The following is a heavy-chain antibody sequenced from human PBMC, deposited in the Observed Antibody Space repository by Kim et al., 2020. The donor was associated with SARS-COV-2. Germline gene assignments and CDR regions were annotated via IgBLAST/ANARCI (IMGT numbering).Heavy chain of an antibody. CDR1: GFTFSSYG. D-gene: IGHD2-15*01. V-gene: IGHV3-30*18. Sequence: GGSLRLSCAASGFTFSSYGMHWVRQAPGKGLEWVAVISYDGSNKYYADSVKGRFTISRDNSKNTLYQQMNSQRAEDTAVYYCAKLLNLYCNGGSCLVGGMAVLCQGATVTVSS. CDR3: AKLLNLYCNGGSCLVGGMAV. J-gene: IGHJ6*02. CDR2: ISYDGSNK.